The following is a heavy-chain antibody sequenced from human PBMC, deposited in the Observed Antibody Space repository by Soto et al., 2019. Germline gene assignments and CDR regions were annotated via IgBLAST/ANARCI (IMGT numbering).Heavy chain of an antibody. V-gene: IGHV4-61*01. CDR3: ARQKSGLEFYNYFDP. Sequence: QVQLQESGPGLVKPSETLSLTCSVSGDSVSRGTYYWSWIRQSPERGLEGIAYSSYSGSTSYNPSFKSRATISVDTSKNQFSLRLRSLTAEDTAVYYCARQKSGLEFYNYFDPWGPGTLVTVSS. D-gene: IGHD3-3*01. J-gene: IGHJ5*02. CDR2: SSYSGST. CDR1: GDSVSRGTYY.